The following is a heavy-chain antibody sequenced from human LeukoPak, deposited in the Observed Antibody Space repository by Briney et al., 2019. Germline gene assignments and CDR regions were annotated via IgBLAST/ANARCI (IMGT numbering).Heavy chain of an antibody. J-gene: IGHJ4*02. D-gene: IGHD1-7*01. CDR2: ISPSSTRI. V-gene: IGHV3-48*04. Sequence: GGSLRLSCAASGFTFSSYNMNWVRQAPGKGLEWVTYISPSSTRIDYAASVRGRFTISRDNAKSSLYLQVNSLRAEDTAVYYCARMNYVSSGWGGPFDVWGQGTLVTVSS. CDR1: GFTFSSYN. CDR3: ARMNYVSSGWGGPFDV.